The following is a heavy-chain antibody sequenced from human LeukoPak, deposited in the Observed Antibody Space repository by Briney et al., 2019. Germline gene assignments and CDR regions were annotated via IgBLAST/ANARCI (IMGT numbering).Heavy chain of an antibody. J-gene: IGHJ5*02. D-gene: IGHD3-3*01. Sequence: SVKVSCKASGGTFRSYAISWVRQAPGQGLEWMGGIIPIFGTANYAQKFQGRVTITADESTSTAYMELSSLRSEDTAVYYCARTVSYYDFWSGYDNWFDPWGQGTLVTVSS. CDR3: ARTVSYYDFWSGYDNWFDP. CDR1: GGTFRSYA. V-gene: IGHV1-69*13. CDR2: IIPIFGTA.